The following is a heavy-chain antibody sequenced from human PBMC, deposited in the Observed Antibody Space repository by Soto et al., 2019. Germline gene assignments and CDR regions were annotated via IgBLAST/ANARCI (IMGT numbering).Heavy chain of an antibody. V-gene: IGHV3-30-3*01. Sequence: QVQLVESGGGVVQPGRSLRLSCAASGFTFSSYAMHWVRQAPGKGLEWVAVISYDGSNKYYADSVKGRFTISRDNSKNTLYLQMNSLRAEDTAVYYCARDLYSRYGDNGDGMDVWGQGTTVTVSS. CDR1: GFTFSSYA. CDR3: ARDLYSRYGDNGDGMDV. CDR2: ISYDGSNK. D-gene: IGHD4-17*01. J-gene: IGHJ6*02.